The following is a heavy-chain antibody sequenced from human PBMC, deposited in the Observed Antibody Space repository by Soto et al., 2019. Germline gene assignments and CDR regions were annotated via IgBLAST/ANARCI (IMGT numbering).Heavy chain of an antibody. CDR3: ARIVGARLNDY. CDR1: GFTFNDYY. Sequence: GGSLRLSCAASGFTFNDYYMTWFRQAPGEGLEWVSCISTTGSYTNYADSVKGRFTVSRDNANNSMYLQMNSLRDEDTAVYYCARIVGARLNDYWGQGTLVTVSS. CDR2: ISTTGSYT. V-gene: IGHV3-11*03. D-gene: IGHD1-26*01. J-gene: IGHJ4*02.